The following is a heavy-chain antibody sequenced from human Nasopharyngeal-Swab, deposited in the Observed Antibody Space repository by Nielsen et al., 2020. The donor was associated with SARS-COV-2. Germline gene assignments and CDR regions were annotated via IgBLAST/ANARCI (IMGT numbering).Heavy chain of an antibody. CDR3: AKAMDPNVWGPLFLEWLGGFDP. Sequence: GESLKISCAASGFTFSSYEMNWVRQAPGKGLEWVSYISSSGSTYYADSVKGRFTISRDNSKNTLYLQMNSLRAEDTAVYYCAKAMDPNVWGPLFLEWLGGFDPWGQGTLVTVSS. J-gene: IGHJ5*02. V-gene: IGHV3-23*01. CDR1: GFTFSSYE. CDR2: ISSSGST. D-gene: IGHD3-3*01.